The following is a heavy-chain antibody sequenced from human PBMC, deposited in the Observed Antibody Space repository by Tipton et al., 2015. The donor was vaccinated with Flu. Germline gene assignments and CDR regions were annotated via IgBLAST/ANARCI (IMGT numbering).Heavy chain of an antibody. D-gene: IGHD6-6*01. J-gene: IGHJ3*02. CDR1: GYSISSGYY. CDR3: ARDQLERNDAFDI. CDR2: IYHSGST. V-gene: IGHV4-38-2*02. Sequence: TLSLTCAVPGYSISSGYYWGWIRQPPGKGLEWIGSIYHSGSTYYNPSLKSRVTISVDTSKNQFSLKLSSVTAADTAVYYCARDQLERNDAFDIWGQGTMVTVSS.